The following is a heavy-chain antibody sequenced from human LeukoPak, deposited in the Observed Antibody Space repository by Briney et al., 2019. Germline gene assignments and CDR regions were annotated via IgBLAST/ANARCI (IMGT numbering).Heavy chain of an antibody. Sequence: GGSLRLSCAASGFTFSSYAMHWVRQAPGKGLEWVAVISYDGSNKDYADSVKGRFTISRDNSKNTLYLQMNSLRAEDTAVYYCARTTGYSSSWHAFDIWGQGTMVTVSS. J-gene: IGHJ3*02. CDR1: GFTFSSYA. V-gene: IGHV3-30*03. CDR2: ISYDGSNK. CDR3: ARTTGYSSSWHAFDI. D-gene: IGHD6-13*01.